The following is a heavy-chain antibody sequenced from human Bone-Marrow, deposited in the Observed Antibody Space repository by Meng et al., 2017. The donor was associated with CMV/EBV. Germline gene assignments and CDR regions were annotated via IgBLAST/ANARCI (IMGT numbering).Heavy chain of an antibody. CDR2: ISYDGSNK. Sequence: GESLKISCAASGFTFSSYAMHWVRQAPGKGLEWVAVISYDGSNKYYADSVKGRSTISRDNSKNTLYLQMNSLRAEDTAVYYCARDEWGDSSGYYGTFDYWGQGTLVTVSS. CDR3: ARDEWGDSSGYYGTFDY. J-gene: IGHJ4*02. V-gene: IGHV3-30*04. CDR1: GFTFSSYA. D-gene: IGHD3-22*01.